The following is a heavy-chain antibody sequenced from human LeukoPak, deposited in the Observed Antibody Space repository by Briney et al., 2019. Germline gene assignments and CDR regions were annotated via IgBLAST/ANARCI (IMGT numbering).Heavy chain of an antibody. V-gene: IGHV4-59*01. CDR1: GGSISSYY. J-gene: IGHJ6*03. CDR3: ARVLDGGSCCPPYCYYYMDV. Sequence: SETLSLTCTVSGGSISSYYWSWIRQPPGKGLEWIGYIYYSGSTNYNPSLKSRVTISVDTSKNQFSLKLSSVTAADTAMYYCARVLDGGSCCPPYCYYYMDVWGKGTTVTVSS. CDR2: IYYSGST. D-gene: IGHD2-15*01.